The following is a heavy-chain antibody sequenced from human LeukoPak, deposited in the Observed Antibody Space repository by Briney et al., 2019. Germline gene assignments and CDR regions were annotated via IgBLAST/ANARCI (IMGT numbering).Heavy chain of an antibody. CDR2: IYYSGST. J-gene: IGHJ4*02. CDR1: GGSISSSSYY. D-gene: IGHD3-22*01. V-gene: IGHV4-39*01. CDR3: ARGDDSSGYYDGYFDY. Sequence: SETLSLTCTVSGGSISSSSYYWGWIRQPPGKGLEWIGSIYYSGSTYYNPSLKSRVTISVDTSKNQFSLKLSSVTAADTAVYYCARGDDSSGYYDGYFDYWGQGTLVTVSS.